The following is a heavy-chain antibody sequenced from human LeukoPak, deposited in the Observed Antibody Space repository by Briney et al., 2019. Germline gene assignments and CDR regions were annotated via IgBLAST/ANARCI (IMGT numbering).Heavy chain of an antibody. Sequence: GASVKVSFKASGGTFSSYAISWVRQAPGQGFEWMGGFIAIFGTANYAQNFQGRVMITADESTSTAYMELSSLRSEDTAVYYCARSPPGLIYMAVWGKGTTVSVSS. D-gene: IGHD2-8*01. CDR1: GGTFSSYA. J-gene: IGHJ6*03. V-gene: IGHV1-69*01. CDR2: FIAIFGTA. CDR3: ARSPPGLIYMAV.